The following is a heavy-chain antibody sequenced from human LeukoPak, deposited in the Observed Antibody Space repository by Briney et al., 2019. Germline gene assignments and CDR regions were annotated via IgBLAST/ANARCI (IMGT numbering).Heavy chain of an antibody. D-gene: IGHD5-18*01. CDR1: GFTFSSYA. CDR3: ARDGDSYGYNLLVY. J-gene: IGHJ4*02. V-gene: IGHV3-30-3*01. CDR2: ISYDGSNK. Sequence: GGSLRLSCAASGFTFSSYAMHWIRQAPGKGLEWVAVISYDGSNKYYADSVKGRFTISRDNSKNTLYLQMNSLRAEDTAVYYCARDGDSYGYNLLVYWGQGTLVTVSS.